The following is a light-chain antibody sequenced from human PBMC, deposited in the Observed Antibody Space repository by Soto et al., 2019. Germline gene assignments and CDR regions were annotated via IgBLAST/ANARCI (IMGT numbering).Light chain of an antibody. J-gene: IGKJ1*01. CDR2: AAS. V-gene: IGKV1-39*01. CDR3: QQSYSTPPT. CDR1: QSISSY. Sequence: DIQMTQSPSSLSASLGDRFTITCLASQSISSYLNWYQQKPGKAPKLLIYAASSLQSGVPSRFSGSGSGTDFTLTISSLQPEDFATYYCQQSYSTPPTFGQGTKVDIK.